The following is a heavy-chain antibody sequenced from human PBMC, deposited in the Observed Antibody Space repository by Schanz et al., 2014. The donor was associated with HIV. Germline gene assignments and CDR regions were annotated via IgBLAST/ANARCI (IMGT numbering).Heavy chain of an antibody. CDR1: GFTFSRYW. CDR2: IKEDGSEK. Sequence: EVQLVESGGGLVQPGGSLRLSCAASGFTFSRYWMTWVRQAPGKGLEWVANIKEDGSEKYYVDSVKGRFTISRDNAENSLYLQMHSLRAEDTAVYYCARDWSYDPYYYYGMDVWGQGTTVTVSS. V-gene: IGHV3-7*01. CDR3: ARDWSYDPYYYYGMDV. D-gene: IGHD5-12*01. J-gene: IGHJ6*02.